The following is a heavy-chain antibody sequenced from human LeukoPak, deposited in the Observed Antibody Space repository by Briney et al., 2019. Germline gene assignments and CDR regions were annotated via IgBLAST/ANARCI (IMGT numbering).Heavy chain of an antibody. J-gene: IGHJ4*02. Sequence: PSETLSLTCTVSGGSISSYYWGWIRQPPGKGLEWIGSICSGGNTCYNPSLKSRVTISADSTKNHFFLQLTSATDADTAVYFCARDGPWKSDCWGRGTLVTVSS. CDR1: GGSISSYY. CDR2: ICSGGNT. V-gene: IGHV4-39*02. D-gene: IGHD1-1*01. CDR3: ARDGPWKSDC.